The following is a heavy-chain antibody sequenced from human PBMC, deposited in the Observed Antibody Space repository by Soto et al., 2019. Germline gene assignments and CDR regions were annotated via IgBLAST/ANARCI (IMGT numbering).Heavy chain of an antibody. CDR1: GGSFSGYY. D-gene: IGHD3-3*01. Sequence: QVQLQQWGAGLLKPSETLSLTCAVYGGSFSGYYWSWIRQPPGKGLEWIGEINHSGSTNYNPSLKSRVTISVDTSKNQFSLKLSSVTAAYTAVYYCARALLITIFRPAGWFDPWGQGTLVTVSS. CDR2: INHSGST. CDR3: ARALLITIFRPAGWFDP. V-gene: IGHV4-34*01. J-gene: IGHJ5*02.